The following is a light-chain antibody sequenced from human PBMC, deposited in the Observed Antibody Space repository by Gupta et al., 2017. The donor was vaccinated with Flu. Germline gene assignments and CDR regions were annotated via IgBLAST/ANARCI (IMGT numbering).Light chain of an antibody. CDR2: DAS. Sequence: EIVLSQSLATLSLSQGERATLSCGASQPVSGRYLAWYQQKPGLAPRLLIYDASFRATGIPDRFRGSGSGTDFTLTIISLEPDDFAVYFCQQYGSSPLTFGGGTRVEI. V-gene: IGKV3D-20*01. CDR1: QPVSGRY. J-gene: IGKJ4*01. CDR3: QQYGSSPLT.